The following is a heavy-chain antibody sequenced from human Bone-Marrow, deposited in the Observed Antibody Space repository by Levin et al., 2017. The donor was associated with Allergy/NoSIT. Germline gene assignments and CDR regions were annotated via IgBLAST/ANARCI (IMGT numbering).Heavy chain of an antibody. J-gene: IGHJ5*02. D-gene: IGHD3-22*01. CDR2: IYYSGST. V-gene: IGHV4-39*07. CDR1: GGSISSSSYY. CDR3: ARDHYYDSSGYLAWFDP. Sequence: SETLSLTCTVSGGSISSSSYYWGWIRQPPGKGLEWIGSIYYSGSTYYNPSLKSRVTISVDTSKNQFSLKLSSVTAADTAVYYCARDHYYDSSGYLAWFDPWGQGTLVTVSS.